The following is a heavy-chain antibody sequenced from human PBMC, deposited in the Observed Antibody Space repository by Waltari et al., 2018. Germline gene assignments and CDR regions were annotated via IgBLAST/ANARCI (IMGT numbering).Heavy chain of an antibody. CDR2: MNPNSGNT. J-gene: IGHJ5*02. V-gene: IGHV1-8*03. D-gene: IGHD3-3*01. CDR1: GYTFTSYD. CDR3: ARVLPPQITIFGVGYNWFDP. Sequence: QVQLVQSGAEVKKPGASVKVSCKASGYTFTSYDINWVRQATGQGLEWMGWMNPNSGNTGYAQKFQGRVTITRNTSISTAYMELSSVTAADTAVYYCARVLPPQITIFGVGYNWFDPWGQGTLVTVSS.